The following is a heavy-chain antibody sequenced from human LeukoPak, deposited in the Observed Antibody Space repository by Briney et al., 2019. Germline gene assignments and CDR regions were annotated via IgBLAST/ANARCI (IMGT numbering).Heavy chain of an antibody. CDR2: IWYDGSNK. Sequence: GRSLRLSCAASGFTFSSYGMHWVRQAPGKGLEWVAVIWYDGSNKYYADSVKGRFTISRDNSKNTLYLQMNSLRAEDTAVYYCARDMRYCSGGSCYFPHYWGQGTLVTVSS. CDR3: ARDMRYCSGGSCYFPHY. J-gene: IGHJ4*02. D-gene: IGHD2-15*01. V-gene: IGHV3-33*01. CDR1: GFTFSSYG.